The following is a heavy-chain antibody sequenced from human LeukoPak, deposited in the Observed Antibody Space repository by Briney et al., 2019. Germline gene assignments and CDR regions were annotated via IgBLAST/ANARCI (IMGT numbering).Heavy chain of an antibody. V-gene: IGHV3-48*04. CDR2: INSGGSAI. CDR3: ARGGSYVHY. J-gene: IGHJ4*02. Sequence: GGSLRLSCAASGFTFSNYWMHWVRQAPGKGLEWVSYINSGGSAIYYADSVKGRFTISRDNAKNSLYLQMNSLRADDTAVYYCARGGSYVHYWGQGTLVTVSS. D-gene: IGHD1-26*01. CDR1: GFTFSNYW.